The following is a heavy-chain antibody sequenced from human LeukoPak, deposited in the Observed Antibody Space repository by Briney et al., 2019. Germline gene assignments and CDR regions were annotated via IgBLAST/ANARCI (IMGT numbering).Heavy chain of an antibody. Sequence: PPQTLSLTCTVSGGSLTSGSYYWNWLRQPPGKGLEWIGYIYYSGSTNYNPSLKSRVTISVDTSKNQFSLKLSSVTAADTAVYYCARAHRDGYGYYYYYYMDVWGKGTTVTISS. CDR1: GGSLTSGSYY. CDR2: IYYSGST. D-gene: IGHD5-24*01. V-gene: IGHV4-61*01. J-gene: IGHJ6*03. CDR3: ARAHRDGYGYYYYYYMDV.